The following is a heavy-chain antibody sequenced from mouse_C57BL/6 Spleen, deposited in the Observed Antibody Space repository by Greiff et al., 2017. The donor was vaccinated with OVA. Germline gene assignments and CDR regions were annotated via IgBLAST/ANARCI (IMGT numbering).Heavy chain of an antibody. CDR3: APLITTVVAN. J-gene: IGHJ3*01. Sequence: VKLQESGAELARPGASVKLSCKASGYTFTSYGISWVKQRTGQGLEWIGEIYPRSGNTYYNEKFKGKATLTADKSSSTAYMELRSLTSEDSAVYFCAPLITTVVANWGQGTLVTVSA. CDR2: IYPRSGNT. CDR1: GYTFTSYG. V-gene: IGHV1-81*01. D-gene: IGHD1-1*01.